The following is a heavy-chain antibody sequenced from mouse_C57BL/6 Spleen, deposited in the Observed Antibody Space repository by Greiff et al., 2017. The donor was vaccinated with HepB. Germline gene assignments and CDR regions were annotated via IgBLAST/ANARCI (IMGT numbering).Heavy chain of an antibody. CDR1: GYTFTDYY. D-gene: IGHD2-12*01. Sequence: EVQLQQSGPELVKPGASVKISCKASGYTFTDYYMNWVKQSHGKSLEWIGDINPNNGGTSYNQKFKGKATLTVDKSSSTAYMELRSLTSEDSAVYYCARYSPYYFDYWGQSTTLTVSS. V-gene: IGHV1-26*01. CDR2: INPNNGGT. CDR3: ARYSPYYFDY. J-gene: IGHJ2*01.